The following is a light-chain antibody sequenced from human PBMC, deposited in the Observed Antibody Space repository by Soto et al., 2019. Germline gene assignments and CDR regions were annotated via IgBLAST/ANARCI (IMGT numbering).Light chain of an antibody. V-gene: IGKV3D-15*01. CDR3: QRHNNWPLT. Sequence: EIVMTQSPATLSVSPGERATLSCRASQSVSSNLAWYQQKPGQAPRLVIYGASTRATGIPGRFSGSGFGTEFTLTISSLQSEDFAIYYCQRHNNWPLTFGGGTKVEIK. J-gene: IGKJ4*01. CDR1: QSVSSN. CDR2: GAS.